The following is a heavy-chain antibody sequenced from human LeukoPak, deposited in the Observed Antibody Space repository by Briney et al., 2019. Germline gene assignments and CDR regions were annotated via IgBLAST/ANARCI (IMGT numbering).Heavy chain of an antibody. D-gene: IGHD4-17*01. CDR3: VLGDYVLDY. V-gene: IGHV3-21*01. J-gene: IGHJ4*02. CDR2: ISSSSTYI. Sequence: PGGSLRLSCAASGFTFSSYSMSWVRQAPGKGLEWVSSISSSSTYIYYADSVKGRCTISRDNAKNSLYLQMNSLRAEDTAVYYCVLGDYVLDYWGQGTLITVSS. CDR1: GFTFSSYS.